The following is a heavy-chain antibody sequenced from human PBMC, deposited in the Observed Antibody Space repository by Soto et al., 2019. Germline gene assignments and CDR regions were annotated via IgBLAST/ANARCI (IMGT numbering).Heavy chain of an antibody. V-gene: IGHV1-46*03. D-gene: IGHD3-22*01. CDR3: ASTYYYDSSGYVSFDY. CDR2: INPSGGST. CDR1: GYTFTSYY. Sequence: ASVKVSCKASGYTFTSYYMHWVRQAPGQGLEWMGIINPSGGSTSYAQKFQGRVTMTRDTSTSTVYMELSSLRSEDTAVYYCASTYYYDSSGYVSFDYWGQGTLVTVSS. J-gene: IGHJ4*02.